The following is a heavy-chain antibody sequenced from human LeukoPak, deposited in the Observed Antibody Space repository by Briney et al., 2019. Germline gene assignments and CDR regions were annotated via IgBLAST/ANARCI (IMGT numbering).Heavy chain of an antibody. CDR3: ARDGPRRYFDY. Sequence: SETLSLTCTVSGGSISSYYWSWIRQPPGKGLEWIGYIYYSGSTNYNPSLKSRVTISVDTSKNQFSLKLSSVTAADTAVYYCARDGPRRYFDYWGQGTLVTVSS. CDR2: IYYSGST. V-gene: IGHV4-59*01. J-gene: IGHJ4*02. CDR1: GGSISSYY.